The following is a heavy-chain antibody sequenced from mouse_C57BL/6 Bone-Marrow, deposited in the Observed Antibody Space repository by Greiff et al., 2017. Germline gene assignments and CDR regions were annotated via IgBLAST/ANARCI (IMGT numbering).Heavy chain of an antibody. CDR1: GYTFTSYG. J-gene: IGHJ3*01. CDR2: IYPRSGNT. V-gene: IGHV1-81*01. CDR3: ARVGLVYYDYDWFAY. D-gene: IGHD2-4*01. Sequence: QVQLQQSGAELARPGASVKLSCKASGYTFTSYGISWVKQRTGQGLEWIGEIYPRSGNTYYNEKFKGKATLTADKSSSTAYMELRSLKSEDSAVYFCARVGLVYYDYDWFAYWGQGTLVTVSA.